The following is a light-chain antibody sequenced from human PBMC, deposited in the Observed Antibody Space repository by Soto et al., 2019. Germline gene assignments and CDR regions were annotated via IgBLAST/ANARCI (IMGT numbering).Light chain of an antibody. CDR1: QSVNTY. CDR2: DAS. CDR3: QQRRSWPLT. Sequence: EIVLTQSPATLSLSPGERATLSCRASQSVNTYLAWYQQKLGQAPRLLIYDASNRATGVPPRFSGSGSGTDFTLTISSLEPEDFGVYYCQQRRSWPLTFGGGTKVEIK. J-gene: IGKJ4*01. V-gene: IGKV3-11*01.